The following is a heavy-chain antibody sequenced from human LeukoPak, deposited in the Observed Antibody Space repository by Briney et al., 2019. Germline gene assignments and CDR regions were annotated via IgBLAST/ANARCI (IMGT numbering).Heavy chain of an antibody. CDR2: IIPIFGIA. CDR1: GGTFSSYA. D-gene: IGHD5-18*01. CDR3: ARSGYSYGSRHYYFDY. J-gene: IGHJ4*02. V-gene: IGHV1-69*04. Sequence: GASVKVSCKASGGTFSSYAISWVRQAPGQGLEWMGRIIPIFGIANYAQKFQGRVTITADKSTSTAYMELSSLRSGDTAVYYCARSGYSYGSRHYYFDYWGQGTLVTVSP.